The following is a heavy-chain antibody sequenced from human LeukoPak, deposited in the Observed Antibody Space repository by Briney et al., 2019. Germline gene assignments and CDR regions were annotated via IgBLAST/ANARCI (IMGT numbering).Heavy chain of an antibody. CDR1: GFTFSSYW. V-gene: IGHV3-7*01. Sequence: TGGSPRLSCAASGFTFSSYWMSWVRQAPGKGLEWVANIKQDGSEKYYVDSVKGRFTISRDNAKNSLYLQMNSLRAEDTAVYYCAGTEGSSWYWGWLGRLPPSYYYYYYMDVWGKGTTVTVSS. CDR2: IKQDGSEK. D-gene: IGHD6-13*01. CDR3: AGTEGSSWYWGWLGRLPPSYYYYYYMDV. J-gene: IGHJ6*03.